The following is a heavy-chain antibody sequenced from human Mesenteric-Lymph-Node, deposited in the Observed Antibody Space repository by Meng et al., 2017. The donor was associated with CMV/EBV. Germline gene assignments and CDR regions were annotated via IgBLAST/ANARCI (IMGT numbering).Heavy chain of an antibody. CDR2: INHNGNT. Sequence: YGGSFSGYEWSWIRQPPGKGLEWIGEINHNGNTNYSPSLKSRVTISVDTSKNKFSLKLKSVTAADTAVYYCARRPGYSSSYYWYFDLWGRGTLVTVSS. V-gene: IGHV4-34*01. CDR3: ARRPGYSSSYYWYFDL. J-gene: IGHJ2*01. D-gene: IGHD6-13*01. CDR1: GGSFSGYE.